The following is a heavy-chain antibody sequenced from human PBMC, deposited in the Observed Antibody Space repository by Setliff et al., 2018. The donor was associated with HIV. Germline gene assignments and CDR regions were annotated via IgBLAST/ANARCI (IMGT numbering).Heavy chain of an antibody. CDR3: AREPDSIPYDY. D-gene: IGHD4-4*01. CDR2: FYYSGNT. V-gene: IGHV4-39*07. CDR1: GGSISSSSYY. Sequence: SETLSLTCTVSGGSISSSSYYWGWIRQPPGKGLEWIGSFYYSGNTYYNPSLKSRVTISVDASRNQFSLKLSSVTAADTAVYYCAREPDSIPYDYWGQGTLGTVAA. J-gene: IGHJ4*02.